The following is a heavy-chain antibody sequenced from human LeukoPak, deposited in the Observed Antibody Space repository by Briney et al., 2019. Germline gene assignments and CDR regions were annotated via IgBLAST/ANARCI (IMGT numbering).Heavy chain of an antibody. J-gene: IGHJ3*02. V-gene: IGHV1-69*13. Sequence: GASVKVSCKASGGTFSSYAISWVRQAPGQGLEWMGGIIPIFGTANYAQKFQGRVTITADESTSTAYMELSSLRSEDTAVYYCARVGDGYYYDSSGYHRLAFDIWGQGTMVTVSS. CDR3: ARVGDGYYYDSSGYHRLAFDI. D-gene: IGHD3-22*01. CDR1: GGTFSSYA. CDR2: IIPIFGTA.